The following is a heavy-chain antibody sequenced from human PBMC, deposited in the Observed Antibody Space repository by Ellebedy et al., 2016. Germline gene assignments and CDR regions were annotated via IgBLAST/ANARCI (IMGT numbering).Heavy chain of an antibody. Sequence: GESLKISCEASGFTFSSHAMSWVRQAPGKGPEWVSAVVGSGERTFYADSVKGRFTISRDNSKNRLYLQMSSLKVEDTATYYCANVGGSGIYYNGYWGQGTLVTVSS. D-gene: IGHD3-10*01. V-gene: IGHV3-23*01. CDR3: ANVGGSGIYYNGY. CDR2: VVGSGERT. CDR1: GFTFSSHA. J-gene: IGHJ4*02.